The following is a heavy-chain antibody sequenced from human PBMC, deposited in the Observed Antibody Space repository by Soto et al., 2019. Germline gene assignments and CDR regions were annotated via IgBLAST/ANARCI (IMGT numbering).Heavy chain of an antibody. CDR3: ARDQRWDKGIAAAGSPSADEGYYYYGMDV. Sequence: EVQLVESGGGLVKPGGSLRLSCAASGFTFSSYSMNWVRQAPGKGLEWVSSISSSSSYIYYADSVKGRFTISRDNAKNSLNRQMNSLRAEDTAVYYCARDQRWDKGIAAAGSPSADEGYYYYGMDVWGQGTTVTVSS. D-gene: IGHD6-13*01. V-gene: IGHV3-21*01. CDR1: GFTFSSYS. CDR2: ISSSSSYI. J-gene: IGHJ6*02.